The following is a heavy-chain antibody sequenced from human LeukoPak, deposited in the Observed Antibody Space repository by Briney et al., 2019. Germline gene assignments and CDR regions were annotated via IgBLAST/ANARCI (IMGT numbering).Heavy chain of an antibody. CDR1: GFIVSSYY. Sequence: GGSLRLSCAASGFIVSSYYMSWVRQAPGKGLEWVSVIYSCGSIYYADSVKGRFTISRDNSKNTLYLQMNSLRAEDTAVYYCARGPGGGGFDIWGQGTRVTVSS. D-gene: IGHD1-1*01. J-gene: IGHJ3*02. V-gene: IGHV3-53*01. CDR3: ARGPGGGGFDI. CDR2: IYSCGSI.